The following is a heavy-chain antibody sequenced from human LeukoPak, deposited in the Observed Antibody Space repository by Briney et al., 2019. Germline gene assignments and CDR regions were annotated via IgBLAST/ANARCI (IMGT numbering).Heavy chain of an antibody. CDR3: ARDKRGLRFLEWPNNWFDP. D-gene: IGHD3-3*01. CDR1: GGSISSGGYY. V-gene: IGHV4-61*08. Sequence: SETLSLTCTVSGGSISSGGYYWSWIRQHPGKGLEWIGYIYYSGSTYYNPSLKSRVTISVDTSKNQFSLKLSSVTAADTAVYYCARDKRGLRFLEWPNNWFDPWGQGTLVTVSS. CDR2: IYYSGST. J-gene: IGHJ5*02.